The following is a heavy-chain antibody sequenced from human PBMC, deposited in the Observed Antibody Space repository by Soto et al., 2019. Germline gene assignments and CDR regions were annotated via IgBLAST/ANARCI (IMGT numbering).Heavy chain of an antibody. J-gene: IGHJ4*02. CDR1: GFTFSSYA. Sequence: GGSLRLSCAASGFTFSSYAMSWVRQAPGKGLEWVSAISGSGGSTYYADSVKGRFTTSRDNSKNTLYLQMNSLRAEDTAVYYCAECKAHVYFSGGSCYSDYWGQGTLVTVSS. V-gene: IGHV3-23*01. CDR2: ISGSGGST. D-gene: IGHD2-15*01. CDR3: AECKAHVYFSGGSCYSDY.